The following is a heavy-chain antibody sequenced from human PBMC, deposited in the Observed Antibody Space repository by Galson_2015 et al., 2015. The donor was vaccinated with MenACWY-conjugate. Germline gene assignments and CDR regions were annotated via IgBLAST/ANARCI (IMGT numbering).Heavy chain of an antibody. CDR2: ISGRDGST. D-gene: IGHD2-15*01. V-gene: IGHV3-23*01. CDR3: VKGGWLDD. J-gene: IGHJ4*02. CDR1: GFSFATFD. Sequence: SLRLSCAASGFSFATFDMSWGRLAPGKGLEWVSFISGRDGSTHYADSVKGRFTISRDNSKNTLYLQMSSLRAEDTAVYYCVKGGWLDDWSQGSLVTVSS.